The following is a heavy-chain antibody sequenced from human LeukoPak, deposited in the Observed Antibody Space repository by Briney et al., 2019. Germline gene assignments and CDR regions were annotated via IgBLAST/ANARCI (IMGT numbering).Heavy chain of an antibody. Sequence: PSETLSLTCTVSGGSLSSYYWSWIRQHPGEGREWLGYIYYVASNNYNPSLKRRVTLSGAQSKNQFSLKLSSVTAADTAVYYCARGADGYNPGYFDYWGQGTLVTVSS. CDR3: ARGADGYNPGYFDY. D-gene: IGHD5-24*01. V-gene: IGHV4-59*01. CDR1: GGSLSSYY. J-gene: IGHJ4*02. CDR2: IYYVASN.